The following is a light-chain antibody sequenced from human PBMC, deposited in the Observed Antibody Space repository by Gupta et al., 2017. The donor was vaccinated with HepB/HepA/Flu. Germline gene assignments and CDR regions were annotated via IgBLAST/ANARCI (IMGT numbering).Light chain of an antibody. Sequence: QSALTQPASVSGSAGQSVTISCSGSDVRIYNLVSWYQQHPGKAPKLMIYEVSNRPSRVSHRFSGSQPGSKASLTISGLRAEDEAEYYCLSSASVTSWVFGGGTRLTVL. V-gene: IGLV2-23*02. CDR1: SDVRIYNL. J-gene: IGLJ3*02. CDR3: LSSASVTSWV. CDR2: EVS.